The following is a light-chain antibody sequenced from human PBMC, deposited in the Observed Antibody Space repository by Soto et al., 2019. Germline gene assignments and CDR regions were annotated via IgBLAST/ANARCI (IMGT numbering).Light chain of an antibody. Sequence: QSALTQPASVSGSPGQSITISCTGTSSDVGSYNLVSWYQQHPGKAPKLMFYEGSKRPSGVSNRFSGSKSGNTASLTISGLQAEDEADYYCCSYAGSSTHVVFGGGTKLTVL. CDR1: SSDVGSYNL. CDR2: EGS. V-gene: IGLV2-23*01. CDR3: CSYAGSSTHVV. J-gene: IGLJ2*01.